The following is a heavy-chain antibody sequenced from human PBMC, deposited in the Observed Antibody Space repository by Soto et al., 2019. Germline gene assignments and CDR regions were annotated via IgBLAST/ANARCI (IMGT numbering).Heavy chain of an antibody. Sequence: GGSLRLSCAASGFTFDDYAMHWVRQAPGKGLEWVSGISWNSGSIGYADSVKGRFTISRDNAKNSLYLQMNSLRAEDTALYYCAKDKSGWYSYFDYWGQGTLVTVSS. D-gene: IGHD6-19*01. CDR2: ISWNSGSI. V-gene: IGHV3-9*01. CDR3: AKDKSGWYSYFDY. J-gene: IGHJ4*02. CDR1: GFTFDDYA.